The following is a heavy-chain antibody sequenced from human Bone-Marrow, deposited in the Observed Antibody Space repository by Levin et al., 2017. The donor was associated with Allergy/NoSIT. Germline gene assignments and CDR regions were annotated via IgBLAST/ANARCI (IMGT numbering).Heavy chain of an antibody. CDR2: IIPIFGTT. CDR3: ARGFPGYSHPFSWFDP. CDR1: GGTFSISYT. V-gene: IGHV1-69*06. D-gene: IGHD2-15*01. Sequence: PGESLKISCKASGGTFSISYTISWVRQAPGQGLEWMGGIIPIFGTTDYAQKFQGRVTITADKSTDTAYMELNSLKSEDTADYYCARGFPGYSHPFSWFDPWGQGTLVTVSS. J-gene: IGHJ5*02.